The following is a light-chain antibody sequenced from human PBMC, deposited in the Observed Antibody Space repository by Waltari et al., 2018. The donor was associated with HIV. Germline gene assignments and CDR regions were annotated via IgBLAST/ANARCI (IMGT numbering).Light chain of an antibody. V-gene: IGKV4-1*01. J-gene: IGKJ2*02. CDR3: QQYFTTPWT. CDR1: QSVLYNSNNKNY. CDR2: WAS. Sequence: DIVMSQSPDSLAVSLGERATFNCKSSQSVLYNSNNKNYLAWYQQKPGQPPHLLIYWASTRESGVPGRFSGSGSGTDFTLTISSLQAEDVAVYYCQQYFTTPWTFGQGTKLEIK.